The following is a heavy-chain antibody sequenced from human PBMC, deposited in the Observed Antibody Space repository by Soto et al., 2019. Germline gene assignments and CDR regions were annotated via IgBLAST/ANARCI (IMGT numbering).Heavy chain of an antibody. V-gene: IGHV3-43D*04. D-gene: IGHD2-2*02. Sequence: GGSLRLSCAASGFTFDDYAIHWVRQAPGKALEWVALISWNGGRTNYADSVRGRLIVSRDSSKNSVYLQMSSLRVEDTALYYCAKDVCSGSNTSCYTRLDLWGQGALVTVSS. CDR1: GFTFDDYA. J-gene: IGHJ5*02. CDR2: ISWNGGRT. CDR3: AKDVCSGSNTSCYTRLDL.